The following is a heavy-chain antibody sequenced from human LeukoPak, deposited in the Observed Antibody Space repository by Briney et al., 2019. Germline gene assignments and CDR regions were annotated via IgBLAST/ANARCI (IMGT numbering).Heavy chain of an antibody. V-gene: IGHV1-24*01. CDR2: FDPEDGET. CDR1: GYXLTELS. D-gene: IGHD3-9*01. CDR3: ATKRQFDWLSGLDY. J-gene: IGHJ4*02. Sequence: ASVKVSCKVSGYXLTELSIHWVRQAPGKGLEWMGGFDPEDGETIYAQKFQGRVTMTEDTSTDTAYMELSSLRSEDTAVYYCATKRQFDWLSGLDYWGQGTLVTVSS.